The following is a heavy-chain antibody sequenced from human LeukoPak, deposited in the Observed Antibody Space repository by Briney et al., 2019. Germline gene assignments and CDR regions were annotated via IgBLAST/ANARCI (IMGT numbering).Heavy chain of an antibody. Sequence: GGSLRLSCAASGFTFSRYAMNWVRQAPGKGLEWVSYISTSGTAIYYADSVKGRFTISRDNAKNSLYLQMSSLRVEDTAVYYCARRYCSSTSCTLDYWGQGTLVTVSS. D-gene: IGHD2-2*01. CDR3: ARRYCSSTSCTLDY. V-gene: IGHV3-48*03. J-gene: IGHJ4*02. CDR1: GFTFSRYA. CDR2: ISTSGTAI.